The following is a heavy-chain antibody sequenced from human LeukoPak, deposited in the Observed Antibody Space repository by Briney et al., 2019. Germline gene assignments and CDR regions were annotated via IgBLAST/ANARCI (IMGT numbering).Heavy chain of an antibody. CDR1: GGSISRSSYY. CDR3: ARQSSYYDSSGYGYYFDY. J-gene: IGHJ4*02. D-gene: IGHD3-22*01. V-gene: IGHV4-39*01. Sequence: SETLSLTCTVSGGSISRSSYYWGWIRQPPGKGLEWIGSIYYSGSTYYNPSLKSRVTISVDTSKNQFSLKLSSVTAADTAVYYRARQSSYYDSSGYGYYFDYWGQGTLVTVSS. CDR2: IYYSGST.